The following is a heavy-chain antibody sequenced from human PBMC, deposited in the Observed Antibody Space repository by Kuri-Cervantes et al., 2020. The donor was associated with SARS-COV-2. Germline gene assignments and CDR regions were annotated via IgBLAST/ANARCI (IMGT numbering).Heavy chain of an antibody. CDR3: ARGGLWFGESTTDV. D-gene: IGHD3-10*01. V-gene: IGHV1-2*04. Sequence: ASVKVSCKASGYTFTGYYMHWVRQAPGQGLEWMGWINPNSGGTNYAQKFQGWVTMTRDTSISTAYMELSRLRSDDTAVYYCARGGLWFGESTTDVWGQGTAVTVSS. J-gene: IGHJ6*02. CDR2: INPNSGGT. CDR1: GYTFTGYY.